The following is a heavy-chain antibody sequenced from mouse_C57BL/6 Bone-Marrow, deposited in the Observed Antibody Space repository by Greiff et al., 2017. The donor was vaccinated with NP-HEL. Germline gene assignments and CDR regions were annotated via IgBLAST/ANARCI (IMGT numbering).Heavy chain of an antibody. CDR3: ARALIRFAY. J-gene: IGHJ3*01. D-gene: IGHD6-1*01. V-gene: IGHV1-81*01. Sequence: QVQLQQSGAELARPGASVKLSCKASGYTFTSYGISWVKQRTGQGLEWIGEIYPRGGNTYYNEKFKGKATLTADKSSSTAYMELRSLTSEDSAVYFCARALIRFAYWGQGTLVTVSA. CDR1: GYTFTSYG. CDR2: IYPRGGNT.